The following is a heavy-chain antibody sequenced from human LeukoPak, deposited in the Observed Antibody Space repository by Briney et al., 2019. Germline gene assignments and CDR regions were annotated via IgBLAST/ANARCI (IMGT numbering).Heavy chain of an antibody. CDR2: IRYDGSNK. CDR1: GFTFSSYG. CDR3: AKDEPQDLDY. J-gene: IGHJ4*02. D-gene: IGHD1-14*01. Sequence: GGSLRLSCAASGFTFSSYGMHWVPQAPGKGLEWVAFIRYDGSNKYYADSVKGRFTISRDNSKNTLYLQMNSLRAEDTAVYYCAKDEPQDLDYWGQGTLVTVSS. V-gene: IGHV3-30*02.